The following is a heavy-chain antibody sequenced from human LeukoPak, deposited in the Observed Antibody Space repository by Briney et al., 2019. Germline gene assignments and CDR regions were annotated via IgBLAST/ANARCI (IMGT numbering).Heavy chain of an antibody. D-gene: IGHD3-22*01. Sequence: PGGSLRLSCAASGFTFSGSAMHWVRQASGKGLEWVGRIRSKTNSYATSYAASVKGRFAHSRDDSKNTAYLQMNSLKTEDTAVYYCTRRYYDSSGFDYWGQGTLVTVSS. V-gene: IGHV3-73*01. CDR1: GFTFSGSA. CDR2: IRSKTNSYAT. CDR3: TRRYYDSSGFDY. J-gene: IGHJ4*02.